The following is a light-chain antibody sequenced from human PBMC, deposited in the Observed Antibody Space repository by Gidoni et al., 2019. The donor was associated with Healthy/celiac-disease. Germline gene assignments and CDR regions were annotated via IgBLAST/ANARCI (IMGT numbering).Light chain of an antibody. CDR3: SSYAGSKEV. V-gene: IGLV2-8*01. CDR2: EVS. J-gene: IGLJ1*01. Sequence: QSALTQPPSASGSPGQSVTISCTGTSSDVGGYNYVSWYQQHPGKAPKLMIYEVSKRPSGVPDRFSGSKSGNTASLTVSGLQAEDEAYYYCSSYAGSKEVFGTGTKVTVL. CDR1: SSDVGGYNY.